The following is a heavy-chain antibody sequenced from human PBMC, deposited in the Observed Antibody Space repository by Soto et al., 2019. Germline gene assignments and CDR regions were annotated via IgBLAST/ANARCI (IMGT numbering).Heavy chain of an antibody. D-gene: IGHD4-17*01. Sequence: QVQLQESGPGLVKPSETLSLTCTVSGGSVSSGSYYWSWIRQPPGKGLEWIGYIYYSGSTNYNPSLKSRVTISVDTSKNQFSLKLSSVTAADTAVYYCAREGGDYGDYGPQFHFDYWGQGTLVTVSS. V-gene: IGHV4-61*01. CDR3: AREGGDYGDYGPQFHFDY. CDR2: IYYSGST. J-gene: IGHJ4*02. CDR1: GGSVSSGSYY.